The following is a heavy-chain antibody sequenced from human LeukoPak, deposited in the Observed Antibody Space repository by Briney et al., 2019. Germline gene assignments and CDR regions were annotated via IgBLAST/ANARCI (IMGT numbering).Heavy chain of an antibody. CDR3: AKDLHLGWLRNAFDT. CDR2: VSYDGSNK. Sequence: GGSLRLSCAASGFTFSSYGMHWVRQAPGKGLEWVAVVSYDGSNKYYADSVKGRFTISRDNSKNTLYLQMNSLRAEDAAVYYCAKDLHLGWLRNAFDTWGQGTMVTVST. V-gene: IGHV3-30*18. D-gene: IGHD5-12*01. CDR1: GFTFSSYG. J-gene: IGHJ3*02.